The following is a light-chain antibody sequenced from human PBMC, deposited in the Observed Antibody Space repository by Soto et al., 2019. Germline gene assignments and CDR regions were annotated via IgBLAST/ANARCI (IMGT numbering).Light chain of an antibody. CDR2: GAS. CDR1: QSVSSSY. V-gene: IGKV3D-20*02. Sequence: EIVLTQSPGTLSLSPGERATLSCRASQSVSSSYLAWYQQKPGQAPRLLIYGASSRATVIPARFSGSGSGTDFTLTISSLEPEDFAVYYCQQHSNWPLTFGGGTKVDIK. J-gene: IGKJ4*01. CDR3: QQHSNWPLT.